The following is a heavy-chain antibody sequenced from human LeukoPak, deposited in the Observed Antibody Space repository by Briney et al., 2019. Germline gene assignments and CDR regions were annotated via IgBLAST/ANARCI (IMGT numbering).Heavy chain of an antibody. Sequence: GGSLRLSCAASRFTFSSYWMSWVRQAPGKGLVWVSRINNDGTSTTYAESVEGRFTISRDNAKNTLYLQMNSLRAEDTAVYYCTRGGSANFDYWGQGSLVTVSS. V-gene: IGHV3-74*01. CDR1: RFTFSSYW. CDR3: TRGGSANFDY. J-gene: IGHJ4*02. D-gene: IGHD3-16*01. CDR2: INNDGTST.